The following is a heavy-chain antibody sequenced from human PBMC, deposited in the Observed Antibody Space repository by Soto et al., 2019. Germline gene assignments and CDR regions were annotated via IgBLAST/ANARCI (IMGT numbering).Heavy chain of an antibody. CDR3: ARATTIAARPLYYYYGMDV. CDR1: GGTFSSYA. CDR2: IIPIFGTA. J-gene: IGHJ6*02. V-gene: IGHV1-69*13. D-gene: IGHD6-6*01. Sequence: LVKVSCKASGGTFSSYAISWVRQAPGQGLEWMGGIIPIFGTANYAQKFQGRVTITADESTSTAYMELSSLRSEDTAVYYCARATTIAARPLYYYYGMDVWGQGTTVTVSS.